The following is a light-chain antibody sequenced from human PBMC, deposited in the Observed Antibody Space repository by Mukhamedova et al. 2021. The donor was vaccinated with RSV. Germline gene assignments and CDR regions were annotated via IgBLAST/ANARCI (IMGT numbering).Light chain of an antibody. CDR3: HWRSYWPPMYT. J-gene: IGKJ2*01. Sequence: ATGVPARFSGSGSGTDFTLTISSLEPEDSAVYYCHWRSYWPPMYTFGQGTKLEIK. V-gene: IGKV3-11*01.